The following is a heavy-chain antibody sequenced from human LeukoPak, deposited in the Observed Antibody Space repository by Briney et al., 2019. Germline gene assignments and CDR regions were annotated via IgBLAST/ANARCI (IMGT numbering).Heavy chain of an antibody. J-gene: IGHJ6*03. CDR3: AGYSGRYPYYMDV. CDR1: GGSISSSSYY. D-gene: IGHD1-26*01. V-gene: IGHV4-39*01. CDR2: IYYSGST. Sequence: SETLSLTCTVSGGSISSSSYYWGWIRQPPGKGLEWIGSIYYSGSTYYNPSLKSRVTISVDTSKNQFSLKLSSVTAADTAVYYCAGYSGRYPYYMDVWGKGTTVTISS.